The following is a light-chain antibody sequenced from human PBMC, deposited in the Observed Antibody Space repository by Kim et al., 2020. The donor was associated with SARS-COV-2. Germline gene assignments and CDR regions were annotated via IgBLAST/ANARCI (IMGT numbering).Light chain of an antibody. V-gene: IGKV1-39*01. CDR2: AAS. J-gene: IGKJ2*01. CDR1: QSISSY. Sequence: DIQMTQSPSSLSASVGDRVTITCRASQSISSYLNWYQQKPGKAPKLLIYAASSLQSGDPSRFSGSGSGTDFTLTISSLQPEDFATYYCQQSYSTPYTFGQGTKLEI. CDR3: QQSYSTPYT.